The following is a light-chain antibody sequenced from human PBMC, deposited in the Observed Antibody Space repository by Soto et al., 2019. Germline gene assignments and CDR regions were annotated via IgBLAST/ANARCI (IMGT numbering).Light chain of an antibody. J-gene: IGKJ1*01. Sequence: DIQMTQSPSSVSAYVGDRVTIACRASQDISIHLAWFQQKPGKAPKSLIFGASSLQSGVPSKFSGSGSGTDFTLTIDSRQPEDFATYYCQQYHNYPPSFGQGTKVEIK. CDR2: GAS. V-gene: IGKV1-16*02. CDR1: QDISIH. CDR3: QQYHNYPPS.